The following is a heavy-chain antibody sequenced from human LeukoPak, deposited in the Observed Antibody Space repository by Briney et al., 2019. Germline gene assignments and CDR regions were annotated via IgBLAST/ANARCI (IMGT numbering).Heavy chain of an antibody. D-gene: IGHD3-9*01. Sequence: PGGSLRLSCAASGFTFSSYWMSWVRQAPWKGLEWVANIKQDGSEKYYVDSVKGRFTISRDNAKNSLYLQMNSLRAEDTAVYYCARNSKLRYFDWFDYWGQRTLVTVSS. CDR2: IKQDGSEK. CDR3: ARNSKLRYFDWFDY. J-gene: IGHJ4*02. CDR1: GFTFSSYW. V-gene: IGHV3-7*01.